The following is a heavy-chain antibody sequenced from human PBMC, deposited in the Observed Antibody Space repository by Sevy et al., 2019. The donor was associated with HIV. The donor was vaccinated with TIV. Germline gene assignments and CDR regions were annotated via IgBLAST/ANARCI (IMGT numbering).Heavy chain of an antibody. CDR1: GGSISSGDYY. CDR3: AREDEGPMGPSFDI. D-gene: IGHD3-16*01. J-gene: IGHJ3*02. V-gene: IGHV4-30-4*01. CDR2: IYYSGST. Sequence: SETLSLTCTVSGGSISSGDYYWGWIRQPPGKGLEWFGYIYYSGSTYYNPSLKSRVTISVDTSKNQFSLKLSSVTAADTAVYYCAREDEGPMGPSFDIWGQRTMVTVSS.